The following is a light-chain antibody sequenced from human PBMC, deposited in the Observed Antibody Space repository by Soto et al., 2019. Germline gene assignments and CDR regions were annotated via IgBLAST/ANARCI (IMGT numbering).Light chain of an antibody. V-gene: IGKV1-9*01. CDR2: AAS. J-gene: IGKJ5*01. CDR3: QQLFDSPIT. Sequence: DIQLTQSPSFLSPSIGESFTITWRASQVISTSLAWYQVKPGKAPKLLIYAASTLESGVPSRFSATVSGTEFGLTITSLQPEDFATYYCQQLFDSPITFGQGTRLEIK. CDR1: QVISTS.